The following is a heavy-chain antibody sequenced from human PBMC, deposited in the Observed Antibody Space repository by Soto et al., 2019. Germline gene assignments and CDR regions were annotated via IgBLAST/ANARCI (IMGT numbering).Heavy chain of an antibody. CDR2: IRTKSNNFAT. J-gene: IGHJ6*02. Sequence: SLRLSCAASGFTLSGSDIHWVRQASGKGLKWVGRIRTKSNNFATSYAESVRGRFTISRDDSDNTASLQMSSLKTEDTAIYYCSRHQEGRSMVFYGMDVWGQGTTVTVSS. CDR3: SRHQEGRSMVFYGMDV. CDR1: GFTLSGSD. V-gene: IGHV3-73*01. D-gene: IGHD3-10*01.